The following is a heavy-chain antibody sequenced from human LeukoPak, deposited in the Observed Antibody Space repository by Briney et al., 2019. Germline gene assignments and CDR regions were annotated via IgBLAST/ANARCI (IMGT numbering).Heavy chain of an antibody. CDR3: ARDNSVRDEAWWFNP. V-gene: IGHV1-46*01. D-gene: IGHD5-24*01. Sequence: GASVTVSCKAFGYTFTSNYMHWVRQAPGQGPEWMGVISPSGGSTTYAQKFQGRVTLTRDMSTSADYLELSSLRSEDTAVYYCARDNSVRDEAWWFNPWGQGTLVTVSS. CDR1: GYTFTSNY. J-gene: IGHJ5*02. CDR2: ISPSGGST.